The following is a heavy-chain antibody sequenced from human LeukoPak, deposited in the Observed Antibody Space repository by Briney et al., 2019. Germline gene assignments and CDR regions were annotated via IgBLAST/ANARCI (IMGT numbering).Heavy chain of an antibody. J-gene: IGHJ4*02. CDR3: ARLSTDYYGSGTSYYFDY. V-gene: IGHV1-2*02. D-gene: IGHD3-10*01. Sequence: ASVKVSCKASGYTFPDYYMHWVRQAPGQGLEWMGWINPNSGGTNYAQKFQGRVTMTRDTSISTAYMDLTRLRSDDTAMYYCARLSTDYYGSGTSYYFDYWGQGTLVTVSS. CDR2: INPNSGGT. CDR1: GYTFPDYY.